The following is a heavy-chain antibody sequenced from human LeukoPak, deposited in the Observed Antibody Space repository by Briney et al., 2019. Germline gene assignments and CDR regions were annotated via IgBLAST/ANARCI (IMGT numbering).Heavy chain of an antibody. CDR2: IYYSGST. J-gene: IGHJ6*03. Sequence: SETLSLTCTVSGGSIGSSSYYWGWIRQPPGKGLEWIGSIYYSGSTYYNPSLKSRVTISVDTSKNQFSLKLSSVTAADTAVYYCASTISVGYYYYYMDVWGKGTTVTVSS. V-gene: IGHV4-39*07. CDR1: GGSIGSSSYY. CDR3: ASTISVGYYYYYMDV. D-gene: IGHD3-3*01.